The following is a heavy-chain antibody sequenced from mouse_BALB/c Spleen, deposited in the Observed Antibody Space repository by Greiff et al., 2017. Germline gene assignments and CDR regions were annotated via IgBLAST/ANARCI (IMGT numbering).Heavy chain of an antibody. Sequence: VQLKESGPGLVKPSQSLSLTCTVTGYSITSDYAWNWIRQFPGNKLEWMGYISYSGSTSYNPSLKSRISITRDTSKNQFFLQLNSVTTEDTATYYCARWDGSSPWAMDYWGQGTSVTVSS. D-gene: IGHD1-1*01. V-gene: IGHV3-2*02. CDR3: ARWDGSSPWAMDY. J-gene: IGHJ4*01. CDR1: GYSITSDYA. CDR2: ISYSGST.